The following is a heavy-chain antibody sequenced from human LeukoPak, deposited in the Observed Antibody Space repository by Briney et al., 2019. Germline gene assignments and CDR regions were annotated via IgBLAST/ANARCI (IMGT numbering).Heavy chain of an antibody. J-gene: IGHJ3*02. CDR1: GYTFTSYG. CDR3: ARDIVVVPAAVNAFDI. Sequence: ASVKVSCKASGYTFTSYGISWVRQAPGQGLEWMGWISAYNGNTNYAQKLQGRVTMTTDTSTSTAYMELSSLRSEDTAVYYCARDIVVVPAAVNAFDIWGQGTMVTVSS. CDR2: ISAYNGNT. D-gene: IGHD2-2*01. V-gene: IGHV1-18*01.